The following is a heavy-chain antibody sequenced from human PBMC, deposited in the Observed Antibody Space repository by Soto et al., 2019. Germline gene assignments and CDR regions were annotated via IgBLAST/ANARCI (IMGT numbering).Heavy chain of an antibody. V-gene: IGHV3-33*01. Sequence: QVQLVESGGGVVRPGGSLRLSCTATGFSFRTHGMHWVRQAPGKGLEWVAVIVNDGSEQGHADSVEGRFTISRDNDRNILYLQMHNLRDEDTARYYYARDDLLDDNGLDHWGQGTLVTVSS. J-gene: IGHJ5*02. D-gene: IGHD2-2*03. CDR1: GFSFRTHG. CDR2: IVNDGSEQ. CDR3: ARDDLLDDNGLDH.